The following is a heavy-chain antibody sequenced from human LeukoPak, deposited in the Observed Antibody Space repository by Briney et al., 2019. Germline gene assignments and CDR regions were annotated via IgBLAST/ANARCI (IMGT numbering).Heavy chain of an antibody. V-gene: IGHV3-23*01. CDR1: GFTFSNSG. CDR3: AKDHYGDAGGGLED. CDR2: ISGSGRSR. J-gene: IGHJ1*01. Sequence: TGGSLRLSCATSGFTFSNSGMSWVRQAPGKGLEWVSAISGSGRSRYFADSVKGRFTISRDNSRNTLFLQMNSLRAEDAAIYYCAKDHYGDAGGGLEDWGQGTLVSVSS. D-gene: IGHD4-17*01.